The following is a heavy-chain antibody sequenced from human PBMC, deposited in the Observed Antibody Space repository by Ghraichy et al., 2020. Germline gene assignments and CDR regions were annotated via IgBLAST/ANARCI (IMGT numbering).Heavy chain of an antibody. V-gene: IGHV3-23*01. CDR2: ISGSGGST. D-gene: IGHD3-3*01. Sequence: GGSLRLSCAASGFTFSSYAMSWVRQAPGKGLEWVSAISGSGGSTYYADSVKGRFTISRDNSKNTLYLQMNSLRAEDTAVYYCAKDLRGFLEWPYYFDYWGQGTLVTVSS. CDR3: AKDLRGFLEWPYYFDY. CDR1: GFTFSSYA. J-gene: IGHJ4*02.